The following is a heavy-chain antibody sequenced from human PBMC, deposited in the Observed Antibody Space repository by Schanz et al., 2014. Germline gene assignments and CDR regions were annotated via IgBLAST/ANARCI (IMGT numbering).Heavy chain of an antibody. J-gene: IGHJ4*02. CDR2: IKQDGSAK. D-gene: IGHD3-3*01. Sequence: VQLVESGGGVVQPGRSLKLSCAASGFPFSSHGMHWVRQAPAKGLEWVANIKQDGSAKNYVDSVKGRFTISRDNPKNSLCLQMNSLRAEDTAVYYCARDKGGYYPFDYWGQGTLVTVSS. CDR1: GFPFSSHG. CDR3: ARDKGGYYPFDY. V-gene: IGHV3-7*01.